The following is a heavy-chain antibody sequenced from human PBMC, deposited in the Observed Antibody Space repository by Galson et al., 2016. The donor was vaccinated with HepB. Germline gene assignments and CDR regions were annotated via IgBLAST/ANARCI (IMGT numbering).Heavy chain of an antibody. CDR2: LLPIFVTP. J-gene: IGHJ4*02. CDR1: GGTFSSFA. V-gene: IGHV1-69*13. Sequence: SVKVSCKASGGTFSSFAVTWVRQAPGQGLEWMGGLLPIFVTPTYAQRFQGRVTITADQSPATAYMELSILSSDDTAVYYCATGTVSMIEGGICHLDSWGQGTLVSVSS. CDR3: ATGTVSMIEGGICHLDS. D-gene: IGHD2-21*01.